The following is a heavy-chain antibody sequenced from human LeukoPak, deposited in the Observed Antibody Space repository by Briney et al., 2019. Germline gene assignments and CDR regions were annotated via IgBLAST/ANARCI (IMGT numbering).Heavy chain of an antibody. CDR1: GYTFTSYA. CDR2: INTNTGNP. V-gene: IGHV7-4-1*02. CDR3: ARVGTYYDFSGFDP. D-gene: IGHD3-3*01. J-gene: IGHJ5*02. Sequence: ASVKVSCKASGYTFTSYAMNWVRQAPGQGLEWMGWINTNTGNPTYAQGFTGRFVFSLDTSVSTAYLQISSLKAEDTAVYYRARVGTYYDFSGFDPWGQGTLVTVSS.